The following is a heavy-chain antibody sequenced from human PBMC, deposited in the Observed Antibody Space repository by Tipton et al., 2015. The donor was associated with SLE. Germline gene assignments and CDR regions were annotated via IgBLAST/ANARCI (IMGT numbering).Heavy chain of an antibody. V-gene: IGHV3-11*04. J-gene: IGHJ3*02. CDR1: GSTMSDLY. Sequence: SLRLSCAASGSTMSDLYMGWVRQAPGKGLEWVSYISSSGYTIYYADSVKGRFTISRDNAKNSLYLQMNSLRAEDTAVYYCARGHSSGGRGAFDIWGQGTMVTVSS. D-gene: IGHD6-19*01. CDR3: ARGHSSGGRGAFDI. CDR2: ISSSGYTI.